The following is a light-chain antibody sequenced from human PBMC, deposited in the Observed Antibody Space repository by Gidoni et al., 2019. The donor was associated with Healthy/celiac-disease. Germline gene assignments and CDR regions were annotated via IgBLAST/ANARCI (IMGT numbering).Light chain of an antibody. V-gene: IGKV1-39*01. Sequence: DIQLTQSPSSLSASVRDRVTITCRASQRLSSYLNWYQKKPGKAPKLLIYAASSLHSVVPSRFSGSGAGTDFTLTISSLQPEDFATYYCQQSYSNGDTFGQGTKLEIK. CDR2: AAS. CDR3: QQSYSNGDT. CDR1: QRLSSY. J-gene: IGKJ2*01.